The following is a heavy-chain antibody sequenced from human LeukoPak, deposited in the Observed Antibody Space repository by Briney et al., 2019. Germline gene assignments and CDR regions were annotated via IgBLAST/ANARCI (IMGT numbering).Heavy chain of an antibody. CDR3: ARVDNFDYYGSSGSRAP. V-gene: IGHV3-21*01. Sequence: PGGSLRLSCAASGFTFSSYSMNWVRQAPGKGLEWVSSISSSSSYIYYADSVKGRFTISRDNAKNSLYLQMNSLRAEDTAVYYCARVDNFDYYGSSGSRAPWGQGTLVTVSS. CDR2: ISSSSSYI. D-gene: IGHD3-22*01. CDR1: GFTFSSYS. J-gene: IGHJ1*01.